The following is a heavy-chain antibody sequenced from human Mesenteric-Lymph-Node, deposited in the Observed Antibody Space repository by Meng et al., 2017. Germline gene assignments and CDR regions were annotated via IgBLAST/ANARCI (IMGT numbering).Heavy chain of an antibody. J-gene: IGHJ6*02. CDR1: GFTFSDYY. V-gene: IGHV3-11*04. CDR3: ARARRRLRYFDWLASGYYYYYGMDV. D-gene: IGHD3-9*01. Sequence: GGSLRLSCAASGFTFSDYYMSWIRQAPGKGLEWVSYISSSGSTIYYADSVKGRFTISRDNAKNSLYLQMNSLRAEDTAVYYCARARRRLRYFDWLASGYYYYYGMDVWGQGTTVTVSS. CDR2: ISSSGSTI.